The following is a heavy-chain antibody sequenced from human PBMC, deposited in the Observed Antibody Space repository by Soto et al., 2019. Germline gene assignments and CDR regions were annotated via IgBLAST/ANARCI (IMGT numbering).Heavy chain of an antibody. CDR1: GFTFSSYW. CDR3: ARTYYDFWSGYQPFDY. D-gene: IGHD3-3*01. V-gene: IGHV3-7*03. CDR2: IKQDGSEK. Sequence: GGSLRLSCAASGFTFSSYWMSWVRQAPGKGLEWVANIKQDGSEKYYVDSVKGRFTISRDNAKNSLYLQMNSLRAEDTAVYYCARTYYDFWSGYQPFDYWGQGTLVTV. J-gene: IGHJ4*02.